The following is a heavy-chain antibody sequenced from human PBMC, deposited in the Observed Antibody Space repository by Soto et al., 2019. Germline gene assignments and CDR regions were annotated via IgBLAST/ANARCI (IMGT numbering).Heavy chain of an antibody. CDR2: ISTSGGST. V-gene: IGHV3-23*01. CDR1: GFTFSSYA. J-gene: IGHJ6*02. CDR3: SLSARYYGMDV. Sequence: EVQLLESGGGLVQPGGSLRLSCAASGFTFSSYAMSWVRQAPGKGLEWVSSISTSGGSTYYADSVKGRFTISRDNSNNTLYLQMNSLRADDTAVYYCSLSARYYGMDVWGLGTTVTVSS.